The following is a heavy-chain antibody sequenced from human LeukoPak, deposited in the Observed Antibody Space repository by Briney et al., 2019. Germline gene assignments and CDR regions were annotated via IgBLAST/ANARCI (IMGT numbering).Heavy chain of an antibody. V-gene: IGHV1-69*05. J-gene: IGHJ3*02. CDR1: GGTFRCYA. Sequence: SVKVSCKASGGTFRCYAISWVRQAPGQGLEWMGGIIPIFGTANYAQKFQGRVTITTDESTSTAYMELSSLRSEDTAVYYCARGGTYYYDSSGYAFDIWGQGTMVTVSS. CDR2: IIPIFGTA. D-gene: IGHD3-22*01. CDR3: ARGGTYYYDSSGYAFDI.